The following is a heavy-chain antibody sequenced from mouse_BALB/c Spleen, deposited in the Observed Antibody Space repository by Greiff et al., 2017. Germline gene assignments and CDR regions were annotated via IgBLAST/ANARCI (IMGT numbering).Heavy chain of an antibody. CDR2: IWGDGST. D-gene: IGHD2-4*01. CDR3: AKAGDYDEGPWFAY. J-gene: IGHJ3*01. V-gene: IGHV2-3*01. CDR1: GFSLTSYG. Sequence: VKLMESGPGLVAPSQSLSITCTVSGFSLTSYGVSWVRQPPGKGLEWLGVIWGDGSTNYHSALISRLSISKDNSKSQVFLKLNSLQTDDTATYYGAKAGDYDEGPWFAYWGQGTLVTVSA.